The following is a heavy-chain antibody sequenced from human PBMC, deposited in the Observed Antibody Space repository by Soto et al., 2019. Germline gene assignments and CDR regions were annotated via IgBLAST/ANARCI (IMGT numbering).Heavy chain of an antibody. J-gene: IGHJ4*02. Sequence: GSSLRLSCAASGFTFSDSALSWVRQAPGKGLEWVSAISGTGASTYYADSVKGRFTISRDSSKNTLYLQMNSLRADDTAVYYCAKNRDGYYYSYFDYWGQGTLVTASS. V-gene: IGHV3-23*01. CDR1: GFTFSDSA. CDR2: ISGTGAST. CDR3: AKNRDGYYYSYFDY. D-gene: IGHD3-22*01.